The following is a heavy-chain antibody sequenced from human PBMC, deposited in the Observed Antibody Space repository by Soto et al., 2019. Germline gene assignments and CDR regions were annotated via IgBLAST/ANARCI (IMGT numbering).Heavy chain of an antibody. CDR1: GFSLSTSGVG. J-gene: IGHJ5*02. CDR3: AHRPPYYDFWSGFNWFDP. V-gene: IGHV2-5*02. Sequence: ESGPTLVNPTQTLTLTCTFSGFSLSTSGVGVGWIRQPPGKALEWLALIYWDDDKRYRPSLKSRLTITKDTSKNQVVLTMTNMDPVDTATYYCAHRPPYYDFWSGFNWFDPWGQGTLVTVSS. CDR2: IYWDDDK. D-gene: IGHD3-3*01.